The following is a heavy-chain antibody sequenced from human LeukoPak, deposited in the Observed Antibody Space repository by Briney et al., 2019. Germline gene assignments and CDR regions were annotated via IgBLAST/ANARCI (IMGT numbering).Heavy chain of an antibody. J-gene: IGHJ6*02. CDR2: ISGGGGGT. V-gene: IGHV3-23*01. CDR1: GFTFSNYA. CDR3: AKDLGGKPYYYYGLDV. Sequence: GGSLRLSCAASGFTFSNYAMTWVRQAPGKGLEWVSAISGGGGGTFFADSVRGRFTISRDNSKNTLYLQTNSLSAEDTAVYYCAKDLGGKPYYYYGLDVWGQGTTVTVSS.